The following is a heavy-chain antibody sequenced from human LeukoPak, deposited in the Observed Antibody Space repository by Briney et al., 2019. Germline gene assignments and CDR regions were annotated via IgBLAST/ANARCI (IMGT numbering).Heavy chain of an antibody. V-gene: IGHV4-34*01. Sequence: SETLSLTCAVYGGSFRGYYWSWIRQPPGKGLEWIGEINHSGSTNYNPSLKSRVTISVDTSKNQFSLKLSSVTAADTAVYYCARGVPKRVVVVPAAIGVFGYWGQGTLVTVSS. J-gene: IGHJ4*02. CDR1: GGSFRGYY. CDR3: ARGVPKRVVVVPAAIGVFGY. CDR2: INHSGST. D-gene: IGHD2-2*01.